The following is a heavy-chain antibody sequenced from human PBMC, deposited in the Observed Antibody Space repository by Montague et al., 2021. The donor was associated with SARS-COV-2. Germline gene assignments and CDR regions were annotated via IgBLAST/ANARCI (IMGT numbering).Heavy chain of an antibody. V-gene: IGHV4-39*02. Sequence: SETLSLTCTVSAGSISTNSYDWTRIRQPKGKGWDWYGSISESGSTNFYPTSESRLSIAVDTYQIHLALKSSTVTAADPDVCYGADRWDFYGSRRYKNRWFDPWGQGTPVTVSS. CDR1: AGSISTNSYD. CDR2: ISESGST. D-gene: IGHD3-10*01. J-gene: IGHJ5*02. CDR3: ADRWDFYGSRRYKNRWFDP.